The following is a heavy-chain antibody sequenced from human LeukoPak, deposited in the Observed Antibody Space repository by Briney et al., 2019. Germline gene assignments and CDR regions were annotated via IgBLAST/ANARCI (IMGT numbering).Heavy chain of an antibody. CDR2: IRSTGDT. Sequence: GGSLRLSCAASGFTFDDYTMHWVRQAPGKGLEWVSHIRSTGDTFYADSVKGRFTISRDNARNSLYLQMNSLRAEDTAMYYCARDAGNSGYGCDLWGQGTLVTVSS. V-gene: IGHV3-48*01. D-gene: IGHD5-12*01. J-gene: IGHJ5*02. CDR3: ARDAGNSGYGCDL. CDR1: GFTFDDYT.